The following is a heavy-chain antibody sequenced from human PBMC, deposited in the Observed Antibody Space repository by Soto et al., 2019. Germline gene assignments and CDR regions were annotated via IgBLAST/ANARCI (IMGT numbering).Heavy chain of an antibody. CDR2: ISYDGSRT. Sequence: QVQLVESGGGVVQPGRSLRLTCAASGFIFSGSGMHWVRQAPGKGLEWVALISYDGSRTYYADSVRDRFTISRDNGQNTLYRQMHCMRAEEAAGNCCATWVGGAMYDNCGKSDSWGQGTRVIVS. CDR1: GFIFSGSG. J-gene: IGHJ5*01. D-gene: IGHD1-20*01. V-gene: IGHV3-30*03. CDR3: ATWVGGAMYDNCGKSDS.